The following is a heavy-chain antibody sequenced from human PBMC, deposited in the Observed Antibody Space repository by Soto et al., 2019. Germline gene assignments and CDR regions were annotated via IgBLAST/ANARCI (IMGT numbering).Heavy chain of an antibody. CDR1: GYSFTSYW. Sequence: EVQLVQSGAEVKKPGESLRISCKGSGYSFTSYWISWVRQMPGKGLEWMGRIDPSDSYTNYSPSFQGHVTISADKSISTAYLQWSSLKASDTAMYYCARHTIAVAVPALYGMDVWGQGTTVTVSS. CDR2: IDPSDSYT. D-gene: IGHD6-19*01. J-gene: IGHJ6*02. V-gene: IGHV5-10-1*03. CDR3: ARHTIAVAVPALYGMDV.